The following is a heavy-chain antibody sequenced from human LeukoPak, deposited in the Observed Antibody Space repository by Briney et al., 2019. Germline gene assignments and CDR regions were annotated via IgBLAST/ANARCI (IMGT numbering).Heavy chain of an antibody. Sequence: SETLSLTCAVYGGSFSGYYWSWIRQPPGKGLEWIGEINHSGSTNYNPSLKSRDTISVDTSKNQFSLKLSSVTAADTAVYYCARRAYWRSTSCYGAWFVPWGHGTLVTVSS. D-gene: IGHD2-2*01. CDR1: GGSFSGYY. J-gene: IGHJ5*02. CDR2: INHSGST. V-gene: IGHV4-34*01. CDR3: ARRAYWRSTSCYGAWFVP.